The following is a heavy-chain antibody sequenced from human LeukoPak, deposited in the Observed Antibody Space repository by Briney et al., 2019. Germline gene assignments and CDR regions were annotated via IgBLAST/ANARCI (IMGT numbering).Heavy chain of an antibody. D-gene: IGHD3-16*01. CDR1: GFTFDDYA. CDR3: AKDIHPPGGIDY. J-gene: IGHJ4*02. Sequence: GGSLRLSCAASGFTFDDYAMHWVRQAPGKGLEWVSGISWNSGSIGYADSVKGRFTISRDNAKNSLYLQMNSLRAEDTALYYCAKDIHPPGGIDYWGQGTLVTVSS. V-gene: IGHV3-9*01. CDR2: ISWNSGSI.